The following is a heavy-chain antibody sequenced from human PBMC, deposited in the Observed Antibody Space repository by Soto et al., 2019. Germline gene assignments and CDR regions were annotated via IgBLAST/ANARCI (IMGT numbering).Heavy chain of an antibody. J-gene: IGHJ4*02. CDR2: IYYDGNT. D-gene: IGHD6-6*01. Sequence: PSETLSLTCTVSGDSTTSSSYYWGWIRPPPGKGLECIGNIYYDGNTYYNPSLKSRVTISLDTSKNQFSLRLNSVTAADTAVYYCARSTIAPRLFMYPFDSWGQGTLVTVSS. CDR3: ARSTIAPRLFMYPFDS. V-gene: IGHV4-39*01. CDR1: GDSTTSSSYY.